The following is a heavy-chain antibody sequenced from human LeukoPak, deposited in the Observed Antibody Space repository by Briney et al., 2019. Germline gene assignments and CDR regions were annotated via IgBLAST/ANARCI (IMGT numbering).Heavy chain of an antibody. CDR2: ISSSSSYI. Sequence: GGSLRLSCAASGFTFSSYSMNWVRQAPGKGLEWVSPISSSSSYIYYADSVKGRFTISRDNAKNSLYLQMNSLRAEDTAVYYCARVERGSSGYLFDYWGQGTLVTVSS. V-gene: IGHV3-21*03. CDR1: GFTFSSYS. J-gene: IGHJ4*02. CDR3: ARVERGSSGYLFDY. D-gene: IGHD3-22*01.